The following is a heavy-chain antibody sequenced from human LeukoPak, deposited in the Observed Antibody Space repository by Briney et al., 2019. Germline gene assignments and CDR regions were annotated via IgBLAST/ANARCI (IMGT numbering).Heavy chain of an antibody. CDR1: GGSISSGGYS. V-gene: IGHV4-30-2*01. CDR3: AGRKVAHAFDI. J-gene: IGHJ3*02. CDR2: IYHSGST. Sequence: PSETLSLTRAVSGGSISSGGYSWSWIRQPPGKGLEWIGYIYHSGSTYYNPSLKSRVTISVDRSKNQFSLKLSSVTAADTAVYYCAGRKVAHAFDIWGQGTMVTVSS.